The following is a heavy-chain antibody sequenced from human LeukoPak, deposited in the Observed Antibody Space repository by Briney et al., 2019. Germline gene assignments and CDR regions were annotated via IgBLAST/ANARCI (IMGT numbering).Heavy chain of an antibody. V-gene: IGHV3-23*01. CDR2: ISGSGGST. D-gene: IGHD2-15*01. Sequence: GGSLRLSCAASGFTFSSYAMSWVRQAPGKGLEWVSAISGSGGSTYYADSVKGRFTISRDNSKNTLYLQMNSLRAEDTAVYYCANARCSGGSCYGRGFDYWGQGTLVTVSS. CDR1: GFTFSSYA. J-gene: IGHJ4*02. CDR3: ANARCSGGSCYGRGFDY.